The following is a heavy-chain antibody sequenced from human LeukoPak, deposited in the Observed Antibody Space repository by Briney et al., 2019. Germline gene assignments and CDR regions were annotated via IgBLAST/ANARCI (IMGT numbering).Heavy chain of an antibody. D-gene: IGHD6-6*01. V-gene: IGHV1-24*01. CDR1: GYTLTELS. J-gene: IGHJ6*03. CDR2: FDPEDGET. Sequence: ASVKVSCKVSGYTLTELSMHWVRQAPGKGLEWMGGFDPEDGETVYAQKFQGRVTMTEDTSTDTAYMELSSLRSEDTAVYYCATDVNVPCYYMDVWGKGTTVTVSS. CDR3: ATDVNVPCYYMDV.